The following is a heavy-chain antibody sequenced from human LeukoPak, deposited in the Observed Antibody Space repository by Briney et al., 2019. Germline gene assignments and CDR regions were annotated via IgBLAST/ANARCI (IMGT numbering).Heavy chain of an antibody. CDR1: GFTFTSSA. D-gene: IGHD5-18*01. J-gene: IGHJ6*04. V-gene: IGHV1-58*01. Sequence: SVKVSCKASGFTFTSSAVQWVRQARGQRLEWIGWIVVGSGNTNYAQKFQERVTITRDMSTSTAYMELSSLRSEDTAVYYCAADRSHPRYSYGTHYYGMAVWGKGTTVTVSS. CDR3: AADRSHPRYSYGTHYYGMAV. CDR2: IVVGSGNT.